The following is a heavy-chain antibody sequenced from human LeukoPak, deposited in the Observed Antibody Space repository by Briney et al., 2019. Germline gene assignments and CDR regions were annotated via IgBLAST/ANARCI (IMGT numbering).Heavy chain of an antibody. Sequence: GGSLRLSCAASGFTVSSNYMNWVRQAPGKGLEWVAHIKHDGSDKYYVDSVKGRFSISRDNAKNSLYLQMNSPRAEDTAVYYCARERLIYCGGDCYSSPLDYWGQGTLVTVSS. J-gene: IGHJ4*02. CDR2: IKHDGSDK. CDR3: ARERLIYCGGDCYSSPLDY. V-gene: IGHV3-7*01. CDR1: GFTVSSNY. D-gene: IGHD2-21*02.